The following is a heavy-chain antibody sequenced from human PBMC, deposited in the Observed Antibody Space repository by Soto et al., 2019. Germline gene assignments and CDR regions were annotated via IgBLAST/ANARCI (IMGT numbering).Heavy chain of an antibody. CDR2: TYYRSKWYY. V-gene: IGHV6-1*01. CDR1: GDSVSSKTSA. D-gene: IGHD3-22*01. J-gene: IGHJ4*02. Sequence: SQTLSLTCAISGDSVSSKTSAWNWIRQSPSRGLEWLGRTYYRSKWYYDYAVSVESRININPDTSKNQFSLQLNSATLEDTAVYYCAKDYFSSGYYYGFDYWGQGTLVTVSS. CDR3: AKDYFSSGYYYGFDY.